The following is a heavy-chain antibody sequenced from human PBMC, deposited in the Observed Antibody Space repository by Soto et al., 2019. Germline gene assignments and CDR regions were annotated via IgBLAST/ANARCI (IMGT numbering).Heavy chain of an antibody. V-gene: IGHV4-34*01. CDR2: INHSGST. Sequence: SETLSLTCAVYGGSFSGYYWSWIRQPPGKGLEWIGEINHSGSTNYNPSLKSRVTISVDTSKNQFSLKLSSVTAADTAVYYCERHLRYFDWLSKSRPYYYYGMDVWGQGTTVTVSS. J-gene: IGHJ6*02. D-gene: IGHD3-9*01. CDR3: ERHLRYFDWLSKSRPYYYYGMDV. CDR1: GGSFSGYY.